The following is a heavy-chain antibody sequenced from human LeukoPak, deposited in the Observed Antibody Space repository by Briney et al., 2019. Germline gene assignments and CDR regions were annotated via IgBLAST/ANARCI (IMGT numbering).Heavy chain of an antibody. J-gene: IGHJ4*02. CDR2: IYYSGST. CDR3: ARCVFGELFPVDY. V-gene: IGHV4-39*07. Sequence: PSETLSLTCTVSGGSISSSSYYWGWIRQPPGKGLEWIGSIYYSGSTYYNPSLKSRVTISVDTSKNQFSLKLSSVTAADTAVYYCARCVFGELFPVDYWGQGTLVTVSS. D-gene: IGHD3-10*02. CDR1: GGSISSSSYY.